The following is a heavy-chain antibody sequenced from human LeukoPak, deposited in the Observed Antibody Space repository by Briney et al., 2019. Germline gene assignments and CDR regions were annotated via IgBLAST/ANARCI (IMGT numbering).Heavy chain of an antibody. D-gene: IGHD3-3*01. CDR1: GYTLTSYG. CDR3: ARGYDFWSGYFSRPYGMDV. CDR2: ISAYNGNT. J-gene: IGHJ6*02. V-gene: IGHV1-18*01. Sequence: ASVKVSCKASGYTLTSYGISWVRQAPGQGLEWMGWISAYNGNTNYAQKLQGRVTMTTDTFTSTAYMELRSLRSDDTAVYYCARGYDFWSGYFSRPYGMDVWGQGTTVTVSS.